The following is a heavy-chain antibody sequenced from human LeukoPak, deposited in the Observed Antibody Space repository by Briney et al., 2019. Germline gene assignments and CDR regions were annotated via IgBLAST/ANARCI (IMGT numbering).Heavy chain of an antibody. CDR1: GDSVSSNSDA. CDR3: AREGGDPVNWFDP. Sequence: SQTLSLTCAISGDSVSSNSDAWNWIRQSPSRGLEWLGRTYYRSKWYNDYAVSVKSRITINSDTSKNQFSLQLNSVTPEDTAVYYCAREGGDPVNWFDPWGQGTLVIVSS. V-gene: IGHV6-1*01. J-gene: IGHJ5*02. D-gene: IGHD2-21*01. CDR2: TYYRSKWYN.